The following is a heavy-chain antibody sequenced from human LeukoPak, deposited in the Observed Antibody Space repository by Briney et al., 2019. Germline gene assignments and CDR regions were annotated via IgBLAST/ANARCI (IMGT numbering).Heavy chain of an antibody. CDR2: TYYSGST. V-gene: IGHV4-31*03. Sequence: PSETLSLTCTVSGGSISSGGYYWIWICQHPGKGLEWIGYTYYSGSTYYNPSLKSRVTISVDTSKNQLSLNLSSVTAADTAVYYCARDLSDDGSPYTHYGMAVWGQGTTVTVSS. D-gene: IGHD3-16*01. CDR3: ARDLSDDGSPYTHYGMAV. J-gene: IGHJ6*02. CDR1: GGSISSGGYY.